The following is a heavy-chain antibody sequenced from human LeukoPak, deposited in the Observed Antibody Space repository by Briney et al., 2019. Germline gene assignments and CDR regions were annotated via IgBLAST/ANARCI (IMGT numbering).Heavy chain of an antibody. CDR2: INHSGST. D-gene: IGHD6-13*01. J-gene: IGHJ4*02. V-gene: IGHV4-34*01. Sequence: PSETLSLTCAVYGVSLSGYYWSWIRQPPGKGLEWIGEINHSGSTNYNPSLKSRVTISVDTSKNQFSLKLSSVTAADTAVYYCARVAAAGLYWGQGTLVTVSS. CDR1: GVSLSGYY. CDR3: ARVAAAGLY.